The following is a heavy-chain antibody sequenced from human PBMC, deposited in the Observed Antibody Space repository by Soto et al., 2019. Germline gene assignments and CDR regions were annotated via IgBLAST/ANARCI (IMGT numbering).Heavy chain of an antibody. Sequence: SVKVSCKASGYTFTSYGISWVRQAPGQGLEWMGWISAYNGNTNYAQKLKGRVTMTTDTSTSTAYMELRSLRSDDRAVYYCERDLSGWSFDYWGQGTLVTVSS. CDR1: GYTFTSYG. CDR3: ERDLSGWSFDY. J-gene: IGHJ4*02. V-gene: IGHV1-18*01. D-gene: IGHD6-19*01. CDR2: ISAYNGNT.